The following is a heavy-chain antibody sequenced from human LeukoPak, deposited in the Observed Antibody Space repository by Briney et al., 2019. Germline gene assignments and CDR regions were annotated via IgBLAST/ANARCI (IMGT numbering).Heavy chain of an antibody. J-gene: IGHJ4*02. CDR1: GFTFSSYS. D-gene: IGHD3-22*01. CDR2: ISSSSSYI. V-gene: IGHV3-21*01. Sequence: GGSLRLSCAASGFTFSSYSMNWVRQAPGKGLEWVSCISSSSSYIYYADSVKGRLTISRDNSRNTVYMQMSSLRTEDTAVYYCARDPRGPTTYDSSARDSLDYWGQGTLVTVSS. CDR3: ARDPRGPTTYDSSARDSLDY.